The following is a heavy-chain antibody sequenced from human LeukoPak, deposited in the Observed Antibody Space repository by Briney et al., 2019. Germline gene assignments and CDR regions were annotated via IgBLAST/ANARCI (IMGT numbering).Heavy chain of an antibody. Sequence: GAPVKVSCKASGYTFTGYYMPWVRQAPGQGLDWMGWINPNSGATNCAHSFRGRVNVTMDTYTSTGYMELSSLTYDDTAVYYCVRAHYLDDKGGQGTLITVS. CDR2: INPNSGAT. D-gene: IGHD1-1*01. CDR1: GYTFTGYY. J-gene: IGHJ4*02. V-gene: IGHV1-2*02. CDR3: VRAHYLDDK.